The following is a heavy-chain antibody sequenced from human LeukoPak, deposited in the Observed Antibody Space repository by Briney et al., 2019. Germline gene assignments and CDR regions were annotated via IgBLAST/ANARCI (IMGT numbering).Heavy chain of an antibody. D-gene: IGHD1-26*01. CDR1: GASINRGTHY. CDR3: ARPRYSGSYNRYYFDY. J-gene: IGHJ4*02. CDR2: VYATGNT. V-gene: IGHV4-61*02. Sequence: PSQTLSLTCTVSGASINRGTHYWSWVRQAAGKGLEWLGRVYATGNTNYNPSLWSRLSISIDTSRNQFSLKLSSVTAADTAVYYCARPRYSGSYNRYYFDYWGQGTLVTVSS.